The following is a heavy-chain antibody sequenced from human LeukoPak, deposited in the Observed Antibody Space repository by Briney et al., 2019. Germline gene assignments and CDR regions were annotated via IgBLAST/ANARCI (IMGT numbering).Heavy chain of an antibody. Sequence: GGTLRLSCAASGFTFSSYGMSWVRQAPGKGLEWVSSISRGSNYKYYADSVKGRFTISRDNAKNSLYLQMNSLRAEDTALYYCASSRYDSSGYYGIIGYWGQGTLVTVSS. J-gene: IGHJ4*02. CDR2: ISRGSNYK. CDR1: GFTFSSYG. CDR3: ASSRYDSSGYYGIIGY. V-gene: IGHV3-21*01. D-gene: IGHD3-22*01.